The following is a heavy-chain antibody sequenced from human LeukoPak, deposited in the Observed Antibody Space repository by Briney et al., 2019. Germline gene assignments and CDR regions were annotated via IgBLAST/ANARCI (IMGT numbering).Heavy chain of an antibody. Sequence: PGGSLRLSCAASGFTFSDYDMHWVRQAPGKGLEWVAFIRYDGSNEYYADSVKGRFTISRDNSKYTLFLQMNSLRAEDTAVYHCAKTKGYTFDYWGQGTLVTVSA. CDR1: GFTFSDYD. V-gene: IGHV3-30*02. J-gene: IGHJ4*02. CDR3: AKTKGYTFDY. CDR2: IRYDGSNE. D-gene: IGHD5-18*01.